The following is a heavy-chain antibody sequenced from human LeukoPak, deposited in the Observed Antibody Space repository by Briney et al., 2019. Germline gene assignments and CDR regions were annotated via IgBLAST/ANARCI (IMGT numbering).Heavy chain of an antibody. J-gene: IGHJ6*02. V-gene: IGHV4-61*02. Sequence: SQTLSLTCTVSGGSISSGSYYWSWIRQPAGKGLEWIGRIYSSGSTDHNPSLKSRVTISVDTSKNQFSLKLNSVTAADTAVYYCARDDYGDSGYYYFGMDVWGQGTTVTVSS. CDR2: IYSSGST. CDR3: ARDDYGDSGYYYFGMDV. CDR1: GGSISSGSYY. D-gene: IGHD4-17*01.